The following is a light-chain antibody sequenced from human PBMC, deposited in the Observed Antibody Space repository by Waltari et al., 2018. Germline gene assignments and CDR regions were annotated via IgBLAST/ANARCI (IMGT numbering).Light chain of an antibody. CDR2: AAS. CDR1: QDITTA. CDR3: QQRKSYPLT. V-gene: IGKV1-17*01. J-gene: IGKJ4*01. Sequence: DIQMTQSPSSLSVSVGDKVTVTCRASQDITTALAWYQQKPGKAPKLLIYAASSLQSGVPSRFSGTGSGTDFTLTISSLQPEDFAVYYCQQRKSYPLTFGGGTKVEIK.